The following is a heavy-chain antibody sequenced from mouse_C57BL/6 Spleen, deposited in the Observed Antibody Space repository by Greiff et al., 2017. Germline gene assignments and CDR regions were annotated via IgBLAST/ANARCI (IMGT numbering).Heavy chain of an antibody. J-gene: IGHJ3*01. Sequence: QVHVKQSGAELVRPGTSVKLSCKASGYTFTNYWIGWAKQRPGHGLEWIGDIYPGGGYTNYNEKFKGKATLTADKSSSTAYMQFSSLTSEDSAIYYCARWGYDPWFAYWGQGTLVTVSA. CDR2: IYPGGGYT. V-gene: IGHV1-63*01. D-gene: IGHD2-3*01. CDR1: GYTFTNYW. CDR3: ARWGYDPWFAY.